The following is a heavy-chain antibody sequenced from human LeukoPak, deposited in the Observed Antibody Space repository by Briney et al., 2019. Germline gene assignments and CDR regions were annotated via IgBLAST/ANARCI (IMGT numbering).Heavy chain of an antibody. CDR1: GYTFTSYG. CDR3: ARGFGPNTISVGDYCYMDV. J-gene: IGHJ6*03. CDR2: ISAYNGNT. V-gene: IGHV1-18*01. Sequence: ASVKVSCKASGYTFTSYGISWVRQAPGQGLEWMGWISAYNGNTNYAQKLQGRVTMTTDTSTSTAYMELRSLRSDDTAVYYCARGFGPNTISVGDYCYMDVWGQGTTVTVSS. D-gene: IGHD3-16*01.